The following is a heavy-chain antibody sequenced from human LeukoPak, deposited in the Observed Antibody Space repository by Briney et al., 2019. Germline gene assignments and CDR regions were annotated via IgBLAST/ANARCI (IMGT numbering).Heavy chain of an antibody. V-gene: IGHV1-2*02. CDR2: INPNSGGT. CDR3: ARDYYGSGSSLLFDY. Sequence: ASGKVSCKASGYTFTGYYMHWVRQAPGQGLEWMGWINPNSGGTNYAQKFQGRVTMTRDTSISTAYMELSRLRSDDTAVYYCARDYYGSGSSLLFDYWGQGTLVTVSS. J-gene: IGHJ4*02. CDR1: GYTFTGYY. D-gene: IGHD3-10*01.